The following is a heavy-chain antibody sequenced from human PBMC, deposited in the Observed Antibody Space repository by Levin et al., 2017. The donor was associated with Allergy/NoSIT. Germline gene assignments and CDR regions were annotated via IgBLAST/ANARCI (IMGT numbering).Heavy chain of an antibody. D-gene: IGHD2-8*01. V-gene: IGHV4-34*01. Sequence: SSETLSLTCAVYGGSFRGYYWTWIRQTPGKGLEWIGEINHSGSTDYNPSLKSRVTISVDTSKNQFSLNVISVTAADTAVYYCARAEYMYAYRAFDIWGQGTMVIVSS. CDR1: GGSFRGYY. CDR3: ARAEYMYAYRAFDI. J-gene: IGHJ3*02. CDR2: INHSGST.